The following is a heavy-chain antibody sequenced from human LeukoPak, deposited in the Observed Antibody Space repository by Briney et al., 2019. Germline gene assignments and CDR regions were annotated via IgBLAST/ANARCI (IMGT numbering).Heavy chain of an antibody. CDR3: ARETEYYDFWSGYYL. J-gene: IGHJ4*02. V-gene: IGHV3-74*01. CDR2: IASDGSST. Sequence: GRSLRLSCAASGFTFSSYWMNWVRQAPGKGLVWVSRIASDGSSTTYADSVKGRFSISRDNAKNTLYLQMNSLRVEDTAVYYCARETEYYDFWSGYYLWGQGTLVTVSS. CDR1: GFTFSSYW. D-gene: IGHD3-3*01.